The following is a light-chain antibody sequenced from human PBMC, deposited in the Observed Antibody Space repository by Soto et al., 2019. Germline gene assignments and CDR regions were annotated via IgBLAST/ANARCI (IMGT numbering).Light chain of an antibody. CDR2: GAS. CDR1: QTVTTN. Sequence: EVEMTQSPATLSVSPGERGTLSCRASQTVTTNLAWYQQKPGQAPRLLICGASTRATGIPARFSGSGSGTEFTLTISSLQSEDFAVYYCQQYNNWPRTFGQGTKVEIK. V-gene: IGKV3-15*01. CDR3: QQYNNWPRT. J-gene: IGKJ1*01.